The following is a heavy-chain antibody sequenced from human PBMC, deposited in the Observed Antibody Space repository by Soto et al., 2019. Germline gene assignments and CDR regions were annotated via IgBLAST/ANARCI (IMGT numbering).Heavy chain of an antibody. CDR3: ARQGLGRYCSSTSCSSGLVYWFDP. CDR2: IDPSDSYT. CDR1: GYSFTSYW. V-gene: IGHV5-10-1*01. D-gene: IGHD2-2*01. J-gene: IGHJ5*02. Sequence: GESQKISCKGSGYSFTSYWISWVRQMPGKGLEWMGRIDPSDSYTNYSPSFQGHVTISADKSISTAYLQWSSLKASDTAMYYCARQGLGRYCSSTSCSSGLVYWFDPWGQGTLVTVSS.